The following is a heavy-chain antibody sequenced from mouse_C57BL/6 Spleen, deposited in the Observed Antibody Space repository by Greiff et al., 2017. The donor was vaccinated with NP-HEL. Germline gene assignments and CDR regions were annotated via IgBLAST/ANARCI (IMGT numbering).Heavy chain of an antibody. J-gene: IGHJ4*01. CDR3: ARAPLAYYSNYGGAMDD. CDR1: GYTFTDYN. D-gene: IGHD2-5*01. V-gene: IGHV1-22*01. Sequence: EVQLQQSGPELVKPGASVKMSCKASGYTFTDYNMHWVKQSHGKSLEWIGYINPNNGGTSYNQKFKGKATLTVNKSSSTAYMELRSLTSEDSAVYYCARAPLAYYSNYGGAMDDWGQGTSVTVSS. CDR2: INPNNGGT.